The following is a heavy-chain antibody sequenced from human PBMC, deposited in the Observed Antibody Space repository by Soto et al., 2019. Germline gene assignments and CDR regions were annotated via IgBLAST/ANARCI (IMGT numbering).Heavy chain of an antibody. CDR2: ISSSSSYI. Sequence: EVQLVESGGGLVKPGGSLRLSCAASGFTFSSYSMTWVRQAPGKGLEWVSSISSSSSYIYYADSVKGRFTISRDNAKNSLYLQMNSLRAEDTAVYYCAITITGGCDPWGQGTLVTVFS. J-gene: IGHJ5*02. D-gene: IGHD3-10*01. CDR1: GFTFSSYS. V-gene: IGHV3-21*01. CDR3: AITITGGCDP.